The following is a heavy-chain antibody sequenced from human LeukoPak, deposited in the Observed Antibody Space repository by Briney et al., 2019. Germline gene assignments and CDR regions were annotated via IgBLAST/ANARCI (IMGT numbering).Heavy chain of an antibody. CDR2: INHSGST. Sequence: PSETLSLTCAVYGGSFSGYYWSWIRQPPGKGLEWIGEINHSGSTNYNPSLKSRVTISVDTSKNQFSLKLSSVTAADTAVYYCARAVIVPAAIRRADAFDIWGQGTMVTVSS. V-gene: IGHV4-34*01. CDR1: GGSFSGYY. J-gene: IGHJ3*02. D-gene: IGHD2-2*02. CDR3: ARAVIVPAAIRRADAFDI.